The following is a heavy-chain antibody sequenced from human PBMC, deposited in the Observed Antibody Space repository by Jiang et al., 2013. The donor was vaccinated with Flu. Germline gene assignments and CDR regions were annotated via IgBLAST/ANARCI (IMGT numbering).Heavy chain of an antibody. V-gene: IGHV6-1*01. D-gene: IGHD2-8*01. CDR2: TYYRSRWYN. J-gene: IGHJ5*01. Sequence: SGSGLVKPSQTLSLTCAISGDSVSNNIHAWAWIRQSPSRGLEWLGRTYYRSRWYNDYALSVRSRITITPDTSKNQFSLQLKSVTPEDTAVYYCARDKGLQWCGNECGNWFDPWGQGTLVTVSS. CDR1: GDSVSNNIHA. CDR3: ARDKGLQWCGNECGNWFDP.